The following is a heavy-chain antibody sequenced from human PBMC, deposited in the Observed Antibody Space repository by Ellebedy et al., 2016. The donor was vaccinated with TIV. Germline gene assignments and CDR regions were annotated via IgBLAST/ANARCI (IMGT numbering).Heavy chain of an antibody. CDR1: GYRFTGYY. D-gene: IGHD1-26*01. J-gene: IGHJ5*02. V-gene: IGHV1-2*02. CDR3: ARDGLGATNWFDP. CDR2: INSNTGGT. Sequence: AASVKVSCKASGYRFTGYYMHWVRQAPGQGLEWMGWINSNTGGTNYAQKFQGRVTMTRDTSISTVYMELSSLRSDDTAVYYCARDGLGATNWFDPWGQGTLVTVSS.